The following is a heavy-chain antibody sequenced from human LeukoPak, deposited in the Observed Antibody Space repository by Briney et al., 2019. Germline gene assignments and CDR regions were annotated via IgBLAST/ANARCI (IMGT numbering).Heavy chain of an antibody. J-gene: IGHJ5*02. CDR2: IIPIFGIA. D-gene: IGHD6-19*01. V-gene: IGHV1-69*04. CDR3: ARNIAVAGTEWFDP. Sequence: GASEKVSCKASGGTFSSYAISWVRQAPGQGLEWMGRIIPIFGIANYAQKFQGRVTITADKSTSTAYMELSSLRSEDTAVYYCARNIAVAGTEWFDPWGQGTLVTVSS. CDR1: GGTFSSYA.